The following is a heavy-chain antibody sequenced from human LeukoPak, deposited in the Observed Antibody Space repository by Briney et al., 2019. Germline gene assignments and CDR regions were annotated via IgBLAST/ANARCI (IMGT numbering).Heavy chain of an antibody. J-gene: IGHJ4*02. CDR1: GYSFASYA. Sequence: ASVKVSCKALGYSFASYAISWVRQAPGQGLEWMGWISADSGKTDYAQKFQGRVTMTTDTSTSTAYMELMSLRSDDTAVYYCAGQKCSGGSCDREIWGQGTLVTVSS. V-gene: IGHV1-18*01. CDR2: ISADSGKT. D-gene: IGHD2-15*01. CDR3: AGQKCSGGSCDREI.